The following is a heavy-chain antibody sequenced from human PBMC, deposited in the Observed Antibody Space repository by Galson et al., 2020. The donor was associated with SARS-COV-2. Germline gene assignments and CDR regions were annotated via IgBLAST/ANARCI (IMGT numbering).Heavy chain of an antibody. J-gene: IGHJ5*02. Sequence: SETLSLTCAVSGGSISSGGYFWSWIRQPPGKGLEWIGCILYSGSTFYNPSLKSRVTMSVDTSKNQFSLKVNFVTAADTAVYYCARGHGNNPPYNWFDPWGQGSLVTVSS. CDR1: GGSISSGGYF. CDR2: ILYSGST. D-gene: IGHD1-1*01. CDR3: ARGHGNNPPYNWFDP. V-gene: IGHV4-30-4*07.